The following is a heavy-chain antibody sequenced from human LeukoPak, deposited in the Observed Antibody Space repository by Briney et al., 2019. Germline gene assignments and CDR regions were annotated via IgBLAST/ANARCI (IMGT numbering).Heavy chain of an antibody. V-gene: IGHV1-2*02. CDR2: INPNSGGT. D-gene: IGHD1-26*01. Sequence: GASVKVSCKASGYTFTGYYMHWVRQAPGQGLEWMGWINPNSGGTNYAQKFQGRVTMTRDTSISTAYMELSGLRSDDTAVYYCARDHAESGSYYYYYMDVWGKGTTVTVSS. CDR3: ARDHAESGSYYYYYMDV. J-gene: IGHJ6*03. CDR1: GYTFTGYY.